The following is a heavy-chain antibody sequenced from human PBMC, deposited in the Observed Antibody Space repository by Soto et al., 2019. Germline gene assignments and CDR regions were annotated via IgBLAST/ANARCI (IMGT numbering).Heavy chain of an antibody. J-gene: IGHJ5*02. V-gene: IGHV4-59*01. CDR1: GGSISSYY. CDR2: IYYSGTT. D-gene: IGHD1-26*01. CDR3: ARYSGRYSYNWFDP. Sequence: SETLSLTCTVSGGSISSYYWSWIRQPPGKGLEWIGYIYYSGTTNYNPSLKSRVTISVDTSKNQFSLKLSSVTAADTAVYYCARYSGRYSYNWFDPCGQGTLVTVSS.